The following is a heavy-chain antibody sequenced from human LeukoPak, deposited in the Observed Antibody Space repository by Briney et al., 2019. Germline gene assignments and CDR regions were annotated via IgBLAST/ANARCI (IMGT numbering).Heavy chain of an antibody. D-gene: IGHD3-10*01. J-gene: IGHJ4*02. V-gene: IGHV3-48*02. Sequence: PGGSLRLSCAASGFTFSSYAMSWVRQAPGKGLEWVSYISSSSSTIYYADSVKGRFTISRDNAKNSLYLQMNSLRDEDTAVYYCAREFDYYGSGSYLYWGQGTLVTVSS. CDR3: AREFDYYGSGSYLY. CDR2: ISSSSSTI. CDR1: GFTFSSYA.